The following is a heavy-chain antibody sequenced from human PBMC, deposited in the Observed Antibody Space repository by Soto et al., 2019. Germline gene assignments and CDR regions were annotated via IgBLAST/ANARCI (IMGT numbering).Heavy chain of an antibody. V-gene: IGHV3-30*18. Sequence: QVQLVESGGGVVQPGRSLRLSCAASRFTFSVYGMHWVRQAPGKGLEWVAVISYDGSNEYYADSVKGRFTISRDNSKNTLYLQMNSLRAEDTAVYYCAKGRKANYDYFRYYGMDVWGQGTTVTVSS. CDR2: ISYDGSNE. D-gene: IGHD3-16*01. J-gene: IGHJ6*02. CDR3: AKGRKANYDYFRYYGMDV. CDR1: RFTFSVYG.